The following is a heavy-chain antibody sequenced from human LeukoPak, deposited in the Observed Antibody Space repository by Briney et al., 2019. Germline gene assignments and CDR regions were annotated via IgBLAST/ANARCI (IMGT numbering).Heavy chain of an antibody. Sequence: SETLSLTCAVYGGSFSGYYWSWIRQPPGKGLEWIGEINHSGGTNYNPSLKSRVTISVDTSKNQFSLKLSSVIAANTAVYYCARVGYYYDSWGQGTLVTVSS. CDR2: INHSGGT. CDR3: ARVGYYYDS. J-gene: IGHJ4*02. D-gene: IGHD3-22*01. V-gene: IGHV4-34*01. CDR1: GGSFSGYY.